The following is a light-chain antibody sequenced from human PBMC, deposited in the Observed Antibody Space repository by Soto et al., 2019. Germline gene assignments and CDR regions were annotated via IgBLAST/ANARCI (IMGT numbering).Light chain of an antibody. Sequence: EVVLTQSPATLSLSPGEGATLSCRASQSISSSYLSWYQQKPGQAPRLLIYGASTRATGIPARFSGSGRGSGTDFTLTIRRLEHEDFVLYYCQHFRAFGQGTRLEIK. CDR1: QSISSSY. J-gene: IGKJ5*01. V-gene: IGKV3D-7*01. CDR3: QHFRA. CDR2: GAS.